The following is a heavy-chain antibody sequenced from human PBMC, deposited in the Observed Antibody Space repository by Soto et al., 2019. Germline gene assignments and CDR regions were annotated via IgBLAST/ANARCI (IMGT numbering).Heavy chain of an antibody. CDR2: IIPILGIA. D-gene: IGHD3-10*01. CDR3: ASVPPRQYYYGSGSYYPDAFDI. J-gene: IGHJ3*02. Sequence: QVQLVQSGAEVKKPGSSVKVSCKASGGTFSSYTISWVRQAPGQGLEWMGRIIPILGIANYAQKFQGRVTITADKSTSTAYMELSSLRSEDTAVYYCASVPPRQYYYGSGSYYPDAFDIWGQGTMVTVSS. CDR1: GGTFSSYT. V-gene: IGHV1-69*02.